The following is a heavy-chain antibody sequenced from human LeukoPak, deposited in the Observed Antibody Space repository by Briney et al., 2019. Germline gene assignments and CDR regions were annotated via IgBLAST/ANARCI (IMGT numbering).Heavy chain of an antibody. D-gene: IGHD6-19*01. CDR1: GFTFSSYG. V-gene: IGHV3-30*03. CDR3: ARHTLPMYSSGWYPPSWFDP. CDR2: ISYDGSNK. J-gene: IGHJ5*02. Sequence: GGSLRLSCAASGFTFSSYGMHWVRQAPGKGLEWVAVISYDGSNKYYADSVKGRFTISRDNAKNSLYLQMNSLRAEDTAVYYCARHTLPMYSSGWYPPSWFDPWGQGTLVTVSS.